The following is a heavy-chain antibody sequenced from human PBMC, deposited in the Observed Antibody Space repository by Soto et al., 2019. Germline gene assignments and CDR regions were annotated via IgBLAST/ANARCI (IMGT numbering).Heavy chain of an antibody. D-gene: IGHD3-3*01. V-gene: IGHV1-8*01. J-gene: IGHJ4*02. CDR2: MNPNSGNT. Sequence: QVQLVQSGAEVKKPGASVKVSCKASGYTFTSYDINWVRQATGQGLEWMGWMNPNSGNTGYAQKLQGRVTMTRNTSISTAYMELSRLRAEDTAVYYCARVITIFGVVPGWGQGTLVTVSS. CDR1: GYTFTSYD. CDR3: ARVITIFGVVPG.